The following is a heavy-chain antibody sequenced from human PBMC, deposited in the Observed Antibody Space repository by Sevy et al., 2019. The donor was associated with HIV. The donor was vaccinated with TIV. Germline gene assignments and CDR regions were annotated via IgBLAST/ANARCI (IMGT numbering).Heavy chain of an antibody. CDR3: AKDRVLWFGELYPYFDY. V-gene: IGHV3-23*01. CDR1: GFTFSSYA. Sequence: GGSLRLSCAVSGFTFSSYAMSWVRQAPGKGLEWVSAISGSGGSTYYADSVKGRFTISRDNSKNTLYLQMNSLRAEDTAVYYCAKDRVLWFGELYPYFDYWGQGTLVTVSS. D-gene: IGHD3-10*01. J-gene: IGHJ4*02. CDR2: ISGSGGST.